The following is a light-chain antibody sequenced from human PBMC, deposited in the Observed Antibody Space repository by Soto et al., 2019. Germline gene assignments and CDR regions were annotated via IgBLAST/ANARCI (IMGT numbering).Light chain of an antibody. Sequence: EIVLTQSPATLSLSPGERATLSCRASQSVGSYLAWYRQKPGQAPRLLTSGASNRAPGIPARFSDSGSGTEFTLTISSLEPEDFAVYYCQQRNNWPPTWTFGQGTKVEIK. CDR1: QSVGSY. CDR2: GAS. J-gene: IGKJ1*01. CDR3: QQRNNWPPTWT. V-gene: IGKV3-11*01.